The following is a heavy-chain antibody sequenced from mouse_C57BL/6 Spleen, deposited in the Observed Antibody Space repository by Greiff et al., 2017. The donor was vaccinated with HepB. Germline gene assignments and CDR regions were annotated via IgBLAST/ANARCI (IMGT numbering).Heavy chain of an antibody. CDR1: GFTFSSYT. D-gene: IGHD1-1*01. V-gene: IGHV5-9*01. Sequence: EVMLVESGGGLVKPGGSLKLSCAASGFTFSSYTMSWVRQTPEKRLEWVATISGGGGNTYYPDSVKGRFTISRDNAKNTLYLQMSSLRSEDTALYYCASHYYGSSFFAYWGQGTLVTVSA. CDR2: ISGGGGNT. J-gene: IGHJ3*01. CDR3: ASHYYGSSFFAY.